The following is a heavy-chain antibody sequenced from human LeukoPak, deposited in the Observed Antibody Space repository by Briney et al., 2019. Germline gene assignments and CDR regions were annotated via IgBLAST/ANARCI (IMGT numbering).Heavy chain of an antibody. CDR3: ARGGATVATGFDY. Sequence: GGSLRLSCAASGFTFSSYSMNWVRQAPGKGLEWVSSTSSSSSYIYYADSVKGRFTISRDNAKSTLSLHMDSLRAEDTAVYYCARGGATVATGFDYWGQGTLVTVSS. V-gene: IGHV3-21*06. CDR2: TSSSSSYI. CDR1: GFTFSSYS. D-gene: IGHD4-17*01. J-gene: IGHJ4*02.